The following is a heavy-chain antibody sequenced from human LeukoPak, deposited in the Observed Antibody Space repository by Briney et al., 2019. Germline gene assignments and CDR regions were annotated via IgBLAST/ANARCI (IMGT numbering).Heavy chain of an antibody. D-gene: IGHD3-10*01. CDR3: ARYRNALVRESYGAWFDP. Sequence: GGSLRLSCAASGFSFSDSYMTWIRQAPGKGLEWVSYISSSGSYKDYADSVKGRFAISRDNGKNSLVLQMNSLRLEDTAVYYCARYRNALVRESYGAWFDPWGQGTLVTVSS. CDR1: GFSFSDSY. J-gene: IGHJ5*02. CDR2: ISSSGSYK. V-gene: IGHV3-11*03.